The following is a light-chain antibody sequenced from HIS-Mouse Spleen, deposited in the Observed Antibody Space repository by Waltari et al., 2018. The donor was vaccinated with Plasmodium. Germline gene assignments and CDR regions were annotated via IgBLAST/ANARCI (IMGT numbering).Light chain of an antibody. J-gene: IGKJ4*01. Sequence: AIRMTQYPSSFSLSAGDRVTITVRASKCISSYLAWYPQKPGKAPKLLIYAASTLQSGVPSRFSGSGSGTDFTLTISCLQSEDFATYYCQQYYSYPLTFGGGTKVEIK. V-gene: IGKV1-8*01. CDR2: AAS. CDR3: QQYYSYPLT. CDR1: KCISSY.